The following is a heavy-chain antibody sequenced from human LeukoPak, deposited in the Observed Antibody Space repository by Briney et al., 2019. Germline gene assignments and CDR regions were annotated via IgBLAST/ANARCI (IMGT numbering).Heavy chain of an antibody. V-gene: IGHV1-2*02. D-gene: IGHD3-10*01. J-gene: IGHJ4*02. CDR2: INPNSGGT. CDR1: GYTFTGYY. CDR3: ARVVGGNYYGSETDDY. Sequence: GASVTVSCKASGYTFTGYYMHWVRQAPGQGLEWMGWINPNSGGTNYAQKFQDRVTMTRDTSISTAYMELSRLRSDDTAVYYCARVVGGNYYGSETDDYWGQGTLVTVSS.